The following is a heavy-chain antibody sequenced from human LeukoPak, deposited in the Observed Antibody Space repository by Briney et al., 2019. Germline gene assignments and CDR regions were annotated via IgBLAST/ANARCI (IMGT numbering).Heavy chain of an antibody. CDR3: ARIGCSGGSCYPDYYYYMDV. D-gene: IGHD2-15*01. Sequence: PSETLSLTCAVYGGSFSGYYWSWIRQPPGKGLEWIGEINHSGSTNYNPSLKSRVTISADTSKNQFSLKLSSVTAADTAVYYCARIGCSGGSCYPDYYYYMDVWGKGTTVTVSS. J-gene: IGHJ6*03. CDR1: GGSFSGYY. CDR2: INHSGST. V-gene: IGHV4-34*01.